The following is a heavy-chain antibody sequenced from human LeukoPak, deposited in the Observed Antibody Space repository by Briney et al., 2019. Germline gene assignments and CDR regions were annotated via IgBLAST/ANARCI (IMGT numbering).Heavy chain of an antibody. V-gene: IGHV3-23*01. CDR1: GVTLSTYA. J-gene: IGHJ4*02. CDR3: ASMLVVAQHRSGFDY. D-gene: IGHD2-15*01. CDR2: ISSSGSGGNT. Sequence: GGSLRLSCAASGVTLSTYAMSWARQAPGRGLEWVSGISSSGSGGNTYYADSVKGRFTISRDNSKNTLYLQMNSLRAEDTAVYYCASMLVVAQHRSGFDYWGQGTLVTVSS.